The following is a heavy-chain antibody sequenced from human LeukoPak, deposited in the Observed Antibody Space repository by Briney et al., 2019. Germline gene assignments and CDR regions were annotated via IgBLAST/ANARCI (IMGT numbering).Heavy chain of an antibody. Sequence: GGSLRLSCAASGFTFSSYSMNWVRQAPGKGLEWVSYINSSSSTIYYADSVKGRFTISRDNAKNTLYLQMNSLRAEDTAVYYCARTRPLWFGDAFDVWGQGTMVTVSS. V-gene: IGHV3-48*04. CDR1: GFTFSSYS. J-gene: IGHJ3*01. CDR2: INSSSSTI. D-gene: IGHD3-10*01. CDR3: ARTRPLWFGDAFDV.